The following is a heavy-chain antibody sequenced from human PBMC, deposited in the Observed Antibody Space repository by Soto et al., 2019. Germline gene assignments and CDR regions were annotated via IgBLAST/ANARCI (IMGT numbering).Heavy chain of an antibody. CDR3: ARQAGDSSGYPYYFDY. CDR1: VGTFSSYA. CDR2: IIPIFGTA. V-gene: IGHV1-69*13. J-gene: IGHJ4*02. D-gene: IGHD3-22*01. Sequence: SVKVSCKASVGTFSSYAISWVRQAPGQGLEWMGGIIPIFGTANYAQKFQGRVTITADESTSTAYMELSSLRSEDTAVYYCARQAGDSSGYPYYFDYWGQGTLVTVSS.